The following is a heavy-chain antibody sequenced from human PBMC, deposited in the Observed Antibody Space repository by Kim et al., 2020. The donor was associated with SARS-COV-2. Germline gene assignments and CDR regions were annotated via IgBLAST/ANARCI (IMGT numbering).Heavy chain of an antibody. CDR1: GGSISSYY. D-gene: IGHD3-3*01. Sequence: SETLSLTCTVSGGSISSYYWSWIRQPPGKGLEWIGYIYYSGSTNYNPSLKSRVTISVDTSKNQFSLKLSSVTAADTAVYYCARDREGFLISHFDIWGQGTMVTVSS. J-gene: IGHJ3*02. CDR3: ARDREGFLISHFDI. CDR2: IYYSGST. V-gene: IGHV4-59*13.